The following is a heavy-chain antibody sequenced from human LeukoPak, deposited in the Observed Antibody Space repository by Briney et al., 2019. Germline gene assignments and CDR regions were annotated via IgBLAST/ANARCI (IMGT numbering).Heavy chain of an antibody. V-gene: IGHV3-23*01. CDR3: AKESRSDSGYYRDS. CDR1: GFTFSNYA. J-gene: IGHJ5*01. D-gene: IGHD5-12*01. Sequence: GGSLRLSCAASGFTFSNYAMSWVRQAPGKGLEWVSVISDSGGSTYYADSVKGRFTISRDNSKNTLFLQMNSLRAEDTAVYYCAKESRSDSGYYRDSWGQGTLVTVSS. CDR2: ISDSGGST.